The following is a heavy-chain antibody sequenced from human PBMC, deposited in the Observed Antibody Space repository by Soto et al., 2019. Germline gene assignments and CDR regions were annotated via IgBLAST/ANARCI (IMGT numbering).Heavy chain of an antibody. J-gene: IGHJ4*02. CDR3: ARDFGDILTGYYFDY. D-gene: IGHD3-9*01. CDR1: GGSISSYY. Sequence: SETLSLTCTVSGGSISSYYWSWIRQPPGKGLEWIGYIYYSGSTNYNPSLKSRVTISVDTSKNQFSLKLSPVTAADTAVYYCARDFGDILTGYYFDYWGQGTLVTVSS. CDR2: IYYSGST. V-gene: IGHV4-59*01.